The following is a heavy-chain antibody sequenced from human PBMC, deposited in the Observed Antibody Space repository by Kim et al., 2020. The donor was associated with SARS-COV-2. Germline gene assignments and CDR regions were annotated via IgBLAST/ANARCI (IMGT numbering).Heavy chain of an antibody. CDR1: GFTFSSYA. CDR3: AKDGVRYFDWLPPGVGGMDV. V-gene: IGHV3-33*06. CDR2: IWYDGSNK. J-gene: IGHJ6*02. D-gene: IGHD3-9*01. Sequence: GGSLRLSCAASGFTFSSYAMHWVRQAPGKGLEWVAVIWYDGSNKYYADSVKGRFTISRDNSKNTLYLQMNSLRAEDTAVYYCAKDGVRYFDWLPPGVGGMDVWGQGTTVTVSS.